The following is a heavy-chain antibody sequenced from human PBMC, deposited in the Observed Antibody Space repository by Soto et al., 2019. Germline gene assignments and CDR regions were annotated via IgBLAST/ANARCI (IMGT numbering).Heavy chain of an antibody. J-gene: IGHJ4*02. CDR3: GRCTSTSCHVGSDY. V-gene: IGHV3-30-3*01. Sequence: QVQLVESGGGVVQPGRSLRLSCAASGFTFSNYAMNWVRQAPGKGLEWVALISYDGNNKYYADSVKGRFTISRDNSKNTLYLQMNSLSAEDTAVYYCGRCTSTSCHVGSDYWGQGTLVTVSS. D-gene: IGHD2-2*01. CDR2: ISYDGNNK. CDR1: GFTFSNYA.